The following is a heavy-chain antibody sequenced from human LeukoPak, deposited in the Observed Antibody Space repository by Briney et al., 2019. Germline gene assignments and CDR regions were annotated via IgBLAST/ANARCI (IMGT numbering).Heavy chain of an antibody. CDR1: GYIFTNYL. D-gene: IGHD3-22*01. CDR2: IYPGDSDT. J-gene: IGHJ4*02. V-gene: IGHV5-51*01. Sequence: GEPLKISCKASGYIFTNYLIGWVRQVPGKDLEWMEIIYPGDSDTRYSPSFQGQVTISADKSISTAYLQWSSLKASDTAMYYCARQATNYDSSGYYSYYFDYWGQGTLVTVSS. CDR3: ARQATNYDSSGYYSYYFDY.